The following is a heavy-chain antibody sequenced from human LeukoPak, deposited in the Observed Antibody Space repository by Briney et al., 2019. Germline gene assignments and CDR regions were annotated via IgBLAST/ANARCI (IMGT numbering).Heavy chain of an antibody. CDR1: GFTFNSYA. J-gene: IGHJ4*02. V-gene: IGHV3-23*01. D-gene: IGHD1-26*01. CDR3: AKDASGSHAPEDY. CDR2: VSASGDST. Sequence: PGGSLRLSCAASGFTFNSYALTWVRQVPGKGLEWVSTVSASGDSTYYADSVKGRLTIARDNSKNTLLLQMNSLRVEDTAIYYCAKDASGSHAPEDYWGQGTLVTVSS.